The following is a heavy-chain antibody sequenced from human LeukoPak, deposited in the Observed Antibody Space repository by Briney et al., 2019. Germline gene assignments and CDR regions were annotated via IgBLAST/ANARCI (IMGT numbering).Heavy chain of an antibody. CDR1: GGSFSGYY. Sequence: SETLSLTCAVYGGSFSGYYWSWIRQPPGKGLEWIGEINHSGSPNYNPALKSRVTISVDTSKNQFSLMLSSVTAADTAVYYCARDWGSKPFDYWGQGTLVTVSS. D-gene: IGHD3-16*01. J-gene: IGHJ4*02. CDR2: INHSGSP. V-gene: IGHV4-34*01. CDR3: ARDWGSKPFDY.